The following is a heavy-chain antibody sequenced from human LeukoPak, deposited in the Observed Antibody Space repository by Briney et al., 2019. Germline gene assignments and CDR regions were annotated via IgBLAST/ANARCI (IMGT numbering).Heavy chain of an antibody. V-gene: IGHV4-30-2*01. Sequence: PSETLSLTCAVSGGSISSGGYSWSWIRQPPGKGLEWIGYIYHSGSTYYNPSLKSRVTISVDTSKNQFSLRLSSVTAADTAVYYCARDGSRSPCYDVLADYCGADMDVWGQGTTVTVFS. CDR2: IYHSGST. CDR3: ARDGSRSPCYDVLADYCGADMDV. CDR1: GGSISSGGYS. J-gene: IGHJ6*02. D-gene: IGHD3-9*01.